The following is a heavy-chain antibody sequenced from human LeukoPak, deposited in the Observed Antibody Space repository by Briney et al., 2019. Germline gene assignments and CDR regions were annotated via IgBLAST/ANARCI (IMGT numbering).Heavy chain of an antibody. CDR1: GGSISSYY. CDR3: ARGQYYYDSSGYYYGMDV. D-gene: IGHD3-22*01. V-gene: IGHV4-59*12. J-gene: IGHJ6*02. Sequence: SETLSLTCTVSGGSISSYYWSWIRQPPGKGLEWIGYIYYSGSTNYNPSLKSRVTISVDTSKNQFSLKLSSVTAADTAVYYCARGQYYYDSSGYYYGMDVWGQGTTVTVSS. CDR2: IYYSGST.